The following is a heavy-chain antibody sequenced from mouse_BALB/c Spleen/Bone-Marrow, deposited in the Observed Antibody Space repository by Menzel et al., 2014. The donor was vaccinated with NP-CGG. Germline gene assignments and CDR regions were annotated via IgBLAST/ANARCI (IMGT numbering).Heavy chain of an antibody. CDR1: GFNIKDTY. CDR3: ARYRLGTYFDF. D-gene: IGHD2-14*01. Sequence: EVQLQQSGAALVKPGASVKLSCTASGFNIKDTYMHWVTQRPEQGLEWIGRIDPANGNAKYDPKFQGKATITADTSSNTAYLQLSSLTSEDTAVYYCARYRLGTYFDFWGQGTTLTVSS. CDR2: IDPANGNA. J-gene: IGHJ2*01. V-gene: IGHV14-3*02.